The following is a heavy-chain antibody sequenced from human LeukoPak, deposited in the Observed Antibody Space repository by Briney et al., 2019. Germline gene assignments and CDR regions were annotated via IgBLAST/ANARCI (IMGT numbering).Heavy chain of an antibody. Sequence: GGSLRLSCAASGFSFISYGMHWVRQAPGKGLEWEGVSDDGRSKDYADSVKGRFTISRDNSKDTLYLQMNSLRDEDTAVYYCAKRPSDYGDYVSYFDYWGQGTLVTVSS. D-gene: IGHD4-17*01. CDR1: GFSFISYG. V-gene: IGHV3-30*18. J-gene: IGHJ4*03. CDR3: AKRPSDYGDYVSYFDY. CDR2: SDDGRSK.